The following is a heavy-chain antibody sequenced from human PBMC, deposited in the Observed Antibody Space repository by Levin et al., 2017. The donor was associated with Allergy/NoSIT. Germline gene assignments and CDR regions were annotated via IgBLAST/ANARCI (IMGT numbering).Heavy chain of an antibody. D-gene: IGHD2-15*01. CDR1: GFTFDDYA. V-gene: IGHV3-9*01. Sequence: LSLTCAASGFTFDDYAMHWVRQAPEKGLEWVSGMSWNSGTIAYADSVKGRFTTSRDNAKNFLYLQMNSLRPEDTALYFCAKGYCSGGSCAIFDYWGQGALVTVSS. J-gene: IGHJ4*02. CDR3: AKGYCSGGSCAIFDY. CDR2: MSWNSGTI.